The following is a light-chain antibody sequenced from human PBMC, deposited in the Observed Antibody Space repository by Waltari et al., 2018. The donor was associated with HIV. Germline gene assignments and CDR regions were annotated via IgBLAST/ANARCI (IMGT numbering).Light chain of an antibody. CDR2: EVN. CDR1: SSDVGDSKY. V-gene: IGLV2-14*01. J-gene: IGLJ3*02. CDR3: SSYTTSSTVV. Sequence: QSALTQPASVSGSPGQSITISCTATSSDVGDSKYVSWYQQYPGKAPNLMIYEVNTRPSGVSNRFSGSKSGHTASLTISGLQTEDEGDYYCSSYTTSSTVVFGGGTKLTVL.